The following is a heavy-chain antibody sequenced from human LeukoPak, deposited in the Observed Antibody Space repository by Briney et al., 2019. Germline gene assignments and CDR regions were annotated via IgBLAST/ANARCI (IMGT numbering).Heavy chain of an antibody. CDR2: IRSDGSNK. CDR1: GFTFSSYG. CDR3: ARGPNYDILTGWRKTHNAFDI. D-gene: IGHD3-9*01. J-gene: IGHJ3*02. V-gene: IGHV3-30*02. Sequence: GGSLRLSCAASGFTFSSYGMHWVRQAPGKGLEWVAFIRSDGSNKYYADSVKGRFPISRDNSKNTLYLQMTSLRAEDTAVYYCARGPNYDILTGWRKTHNAFDIWGQGTMVTASS.